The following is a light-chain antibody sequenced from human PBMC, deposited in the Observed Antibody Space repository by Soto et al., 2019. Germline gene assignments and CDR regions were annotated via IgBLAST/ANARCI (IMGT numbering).Light chain of an antibody. CDR3: LLYSGGSQRV. CDR2: STS. CDR1: TGDVAGCYY. Sequence: QAVVTQPPSLSVSPGGTVTLSCAASTGDVAGCYYLYWFQQKPGKTPRPLIYSTSNKPSGVPDRFSGSLLGDKAALTLSGVQPEDEAEYYCLLYSGGSQRVFGGGTKLTVL. V-gene: IGLV7-43*01. J-gene: IGLJ2*01.